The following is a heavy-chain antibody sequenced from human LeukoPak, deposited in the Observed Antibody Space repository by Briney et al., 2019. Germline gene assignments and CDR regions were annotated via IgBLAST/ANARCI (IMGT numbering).Heavy chain of an antibody. J-gene: IGHJ4*02. Sequence: SVKVSCKASGGTFSSYAISWVRQAPGQGLEWMGGIIPIFGTANYAQKFQGRVTITTDESTSTAYMELRSLRSDDTAVYYCARDLYYGDYRIFDYWGQGTLVTVSS. CDR3: ARDLYYGDYRIFDY. V-gene: IGHV1-69*05. D-gene: IGHD4-17*01. CDR2: IIPIFGTA. CDR1: GGTFSSYA.